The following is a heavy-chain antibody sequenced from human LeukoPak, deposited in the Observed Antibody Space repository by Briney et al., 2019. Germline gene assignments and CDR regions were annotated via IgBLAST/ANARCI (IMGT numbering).Heavy chain of an antibody. CDR1: GFTFSNYA. D-gene: IGHD3-22*01. V-gene: IGHV3-30*07. J-gene: IGHJ5*01. CDR3: AKDASGPYYSLFDS. Sequence: GGSLRLSCAASGFTFSNYAMHWVRQAPGKGLEWVALMSYDGSHQYYADSVKGRFTISRDNSKSTLYLQMNSLSAEDTAVYYCAKDASGPYYSLFDSWGQGTLVIVSS. CDR2: MSYDGSHQ.